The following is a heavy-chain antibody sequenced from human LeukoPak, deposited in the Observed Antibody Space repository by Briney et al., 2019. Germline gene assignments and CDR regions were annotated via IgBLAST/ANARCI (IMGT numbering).Heavy chain of an antibody. D-gene: IGHD3-22*01. CDR3: ARVAYYYDSSGYYSVINWFDP. Sequence: SQTLSLTCTVSGGSISSGDYYWSWIRQPPGTGLEWIGYIYYSGSTYYNSSLKSRVTISVDTSKNQFSLKLSSVTAADTAVYYCARVAYYYDSSGYYSVINWFDPWGQGTLVTVSS. CDR2: IYYSGST. V-gene: IGHV4-30-4*01. J-gene: IGHJ5*02. CDR1: GGSISSGDYY.